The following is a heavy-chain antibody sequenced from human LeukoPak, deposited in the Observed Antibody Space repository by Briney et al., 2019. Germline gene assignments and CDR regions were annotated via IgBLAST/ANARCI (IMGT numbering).Heavy chain of an antibody. D-gene: IGHD2-15*01. CDR2: IDDSGST. CDR1: GGSISSSSYY. V-gene: IGHV4-39*01. J-gene: IGHJ5*02. CDR3: ARQRLIVVVAATDWFDP. Sequence: WETLSLTCTVSGGSISSSSYYWGWIRQPPGKGLEWIVSIDDSGSTYYNPSLKSRVTISVDTSKNQFSLKLSSVTAADTAVYYCARQRLIVVVAATDWFDPWGQGTLVTVSS.